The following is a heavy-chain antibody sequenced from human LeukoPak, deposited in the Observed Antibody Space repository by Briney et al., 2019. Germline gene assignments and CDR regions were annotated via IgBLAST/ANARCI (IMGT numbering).Heavy chain of an antibody. CDR2: ISGSGGNT. CDR1: GFSFSSYG. CDR3: AKARRGCRSTSCFFDFDP. J-gene: IGHJ5*02. D-gene: IGHD2-2*01. Sequence: GGSLRLSCAASGFSFSSYGMSWVRQAPGKGLEWVSIISGSGGNTYYADSVKGRFTISRDNSKNTLYLQMNSLRAEDTAVYYCAKARRGCRSTSCFFDFDPWGQGTLVTVSS. V-gene: IGHV3-23*01.